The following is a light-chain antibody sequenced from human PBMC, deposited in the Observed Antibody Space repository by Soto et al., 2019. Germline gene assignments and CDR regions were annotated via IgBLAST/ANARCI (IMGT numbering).Light chain of an antibody. CDR3: QQHTT. J-gene: IGKJ1*01. CDR1: QNIRTW. CDR2: KAS. V-gene: IGKV1-5*03. Sequence: DIQLAQSPSTLSASVGDRVTITCRASQNIRTWVAWYQQKPGRAPKLLISKASTLQSVVPSRFSGSGSGTEFILTISSVQPDDFATYYCQQHTTFGQGTTVEVK.